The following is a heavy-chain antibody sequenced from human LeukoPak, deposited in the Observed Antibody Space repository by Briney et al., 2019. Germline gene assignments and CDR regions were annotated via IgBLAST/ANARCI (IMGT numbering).Heavy chain of an antibody. V-gene: IGHV4-59*08. Sequence: SETLSLTCTVSGGSISSYYWSWIRQPPGKGLEWIGYIYYSGSTNYNPSLKSRVTISVDTSKNQFSLKLSSVTAADTAVYYCATRRPRYSSGWYEGGDAFDIGSQGTMVTVSS. D-gene: IGHD6-19*01. CDR1: GGSISSYY. CDR2: IYYSGST. J-gene: IGHJ3*02. CDR3: ATRRPRYSSGWYEGGDAFDI.